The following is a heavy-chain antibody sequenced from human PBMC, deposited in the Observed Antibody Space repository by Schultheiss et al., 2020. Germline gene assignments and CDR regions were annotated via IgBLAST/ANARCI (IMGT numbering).Heavy chain of an antibody. J-gene: IGHJ6*02. Sequence: ASVKVSFEASGSTFTGYFMHWVRQAPGQGLEWMGWINPNSGNTGYAQKFQGRVTMTRNTSISTAYMELSSLRSEDTAVYYCASSIFVYYDILTGYYSNYYYYYGMDVWGQGTTVTVSS. D-gene: IGHD3-9*01. CDR3: ASSIFVYYDILTGYYSNYYYYYGMDV. CDR1: GSTFTGYF. CDR2: INPNSGNT. V-gene: IGHV1-8*02.